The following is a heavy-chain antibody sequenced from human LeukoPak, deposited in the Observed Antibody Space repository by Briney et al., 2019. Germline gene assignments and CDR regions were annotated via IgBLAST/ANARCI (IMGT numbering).Heavy chain of an antibody. Sequence: PGGSLRLSCAASGFTFSNYWMGWVRQAPGKGLEWVAFIRYDGSNNYYADSVKGRFTISRDNSKNTLYLQMNSLRAEDTAVYSCAKDQWLVLDYWGQGTLVTVSS. CDR3: AKDQWLVLDY. CDR1: GFTFSNYW. CDR2: IRYDGSNN. V-gene: IGHV3-30*02. D-gene: IGHD6-19*01. J-gene: IGHJ4*02.